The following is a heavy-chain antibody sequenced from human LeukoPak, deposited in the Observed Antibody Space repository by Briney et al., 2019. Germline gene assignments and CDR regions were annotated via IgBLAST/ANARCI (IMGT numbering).Heavy chain of an antibody. V-gene: IGHV3-23*01. CDR1: GFTFSSYA. D-gene: IGHD6-6*01. Sequence: GGSLRLSCAASGFTFSSYAMSWVRQAPGKGLEWVSAISGSGGSAYYADSVKGRFTISRDNSKNTLYLQMNSLRAEDTAVYYCAKDSARRKVTDFDYWGQGTLVTVSS. CDR3: AKDSARRKVTDFDY. CDR2: ISGSGGSA. J-gene: IGHJ4*02.